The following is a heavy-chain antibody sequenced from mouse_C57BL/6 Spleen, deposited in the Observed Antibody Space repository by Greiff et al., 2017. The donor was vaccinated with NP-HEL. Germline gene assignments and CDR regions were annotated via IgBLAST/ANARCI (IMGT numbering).Heavy chain of an antibody. CDR1: GYAFTNYL. J-gene: IGHJ2*01. CDR2: FNPGSGGT. V-gene: IGHV1-54*01. Sequence: VQLQQSGAELVRPGTSVKVSCKASGYAFTNYLLEWVKQRPGQGLEWIGVFNPGSGGTNYNEKLKGKATLTADKSSSPAYMQLSSLTSEDSAVYFCARSTTVVAIDYWGQGTTLTVAS. D-gene: IGHD1-1*01. CDR3: ARSTTVVAIDY.